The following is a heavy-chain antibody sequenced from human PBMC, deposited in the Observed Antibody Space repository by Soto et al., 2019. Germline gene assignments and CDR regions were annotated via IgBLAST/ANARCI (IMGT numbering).Heavy chain of an antibody. CDR3: AKDLAPVPILWSGYSTGTQDAFDI. V-gene: IGHV3-23*01. CDR2: ISGSGGST. Sequence: EVQLLESGGGLVQPGGSLRLSCAASGFTFSSYAMSWVRQAPGKGLEWVSAISGSGGSTYYADSVKGRFTISRDNSKNTLYLQMNSLRAEDTAVYYCAKDLAPVPILWSGYSTGTQDAFDIWGQGTMVTVSS. D-gene: IGHD3-3*01. CDR1: GFTFSSYA. J-gene: IGHJ3*02.